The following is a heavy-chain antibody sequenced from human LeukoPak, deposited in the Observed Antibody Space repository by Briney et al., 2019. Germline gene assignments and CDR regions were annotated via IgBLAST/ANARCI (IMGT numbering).Heavy chain of an antibody. J-gene: IGHJ3*02. CDR3: ARDHFLEWLSVGDAFDI. D-gene: IGHD3-3*01. CDR2: IYYSGST. Sequence: PSETLSLTCTVSGGSISSRNSYWSWIRQPPGKGLEWIGNIYYSGSTYYNPSLKSRVTVSLDTSKNAFSLKLSSVTAADTAIYYCARDHFLEWLSVGDAFDIWGQGTMVTVSS. CDR1: GGSISSRNSY. V-gene: IGHV4-39*07.